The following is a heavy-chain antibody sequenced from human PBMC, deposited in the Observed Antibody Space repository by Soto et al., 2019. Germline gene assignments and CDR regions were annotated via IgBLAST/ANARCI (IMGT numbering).Heavy chain of an antibody. V-gene: IGHV3-7*05. CDR1: ESTFSYYW. D-gene: IGHD6-13*01. CDR3: ARDVSPGSSSLYLDAFDI. Sequence: EMQLVESGGGLVQPGGSLRLSCAASESTFSYYWMTWVRQAPGKGLEWVANIKRDGSLMSYLDDVRGRFTISRDNAKNSLYLQMNNLRAEDTALYYCARDVSPGSSSLYLDAFDIWGQGTMVTVSS. CDR2: IKRDGSLM. J-gene: IGHJ3*02.